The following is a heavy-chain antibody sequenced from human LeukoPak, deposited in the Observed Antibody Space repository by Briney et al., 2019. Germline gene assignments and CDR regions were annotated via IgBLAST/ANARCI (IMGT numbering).Heavy chain of an antibody. CDR2: IYTSGST. CDR3: ARETYYYDSSGYYSDLYYFDY. D-gene: IGHD3-22*01. V-gene: IGHV4-4*07. J-gene: IGHJ4*02. CDR1: GGSISSYY. Sequence: SETLSLTCTVSGGSISSYYWSWIRQPAGKGLEWIGRIYTSGSTNYNPSLKSRVTMSVDTSRNQFSLKLSSVTAADTAVYYCARETYYYDSSGYYSDLYYFDYWGQGTLVTVSS.